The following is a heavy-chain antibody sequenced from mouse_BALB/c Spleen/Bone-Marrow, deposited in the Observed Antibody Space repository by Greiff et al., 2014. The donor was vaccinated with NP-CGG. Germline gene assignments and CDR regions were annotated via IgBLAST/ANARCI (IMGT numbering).Heavy chain of an antibody. CDR2: ISTYSGNT. J-gene: IGHJ2*01. V-gene: IGHV1-67*01. CDR3: ARRGYGSSPFDY. D-gene: IGHD1-1*01. Sequence: QVQLKDSGPELVRPGVSVKISCKGSGYTFTDYAMHWVKQSHAKSLEWIGVISTYSGNTNYNQKFKGKATMTVDKSSSTAYMELTRLTSEDSAIYYCARRGYGSSPFDYWDQGTTLTVSS. CDR1: GYTFTDYA.